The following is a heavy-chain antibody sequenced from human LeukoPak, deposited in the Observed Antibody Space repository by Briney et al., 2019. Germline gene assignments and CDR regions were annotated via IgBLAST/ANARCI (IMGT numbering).Heavy chain of an antibody. CDR2: IYPGDSDT. J-gene: IGHJ4*02. CDR3: ARVMTTVTTSVGNDY. D-gene: IGHD4-17*01. V-gene: IGHV5-51*04. Sequence: GESLKISCKGSGYSFTSYWIAWVRQMPGKGLDWMGIIYPGDSDTRYSPSFQGQVTISADKPISTVYLQWNSLKASDTAMYYCARVMTTVTTSVGNDYWGQGTLVTVSS. CDR1: GYSFTSYW.